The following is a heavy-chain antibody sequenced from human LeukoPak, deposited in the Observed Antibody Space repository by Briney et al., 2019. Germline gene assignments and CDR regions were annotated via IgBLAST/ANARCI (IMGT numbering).Heavy chain of an antibody. D-gene: IGHD2-2*01. J-gene: IGHJ1*01. CDR1: GFTFSSYA. CDR3: VKGGIYCSSTSCYAGTAEYFQH. Sequence: PGGSLRLSCSASGFTFSSYAMHWVRQAPGKGLEYVSAISSNGGSTYYADSVKGRFTTSRDNSKNTLYLQMSSLRAEDTAVYYCVKGGIYCSSTSCYAGTAEYFQHWGQGTLVTVSS. CDR2: ISSNGGST. V-gene: IGHV3-64D*06.